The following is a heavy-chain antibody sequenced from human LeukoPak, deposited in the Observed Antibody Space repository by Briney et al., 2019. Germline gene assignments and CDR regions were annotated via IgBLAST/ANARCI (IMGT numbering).Heavy chain of an antibody. CDR1: GFTFSSYA. CDR3: AKDTSTGGMDV. J-gene: IGHJ6*02. Sequence: GGSLRLSCAASGFTFSSYAMDWVRQAPGKGLNWVSGISGSGGGTYYADSVKGRFTISRDNSKNTLNLQMNSLRAEDTAVYYCAKDTSTGGMDVWGQGTTVTVSS. V-gene: IGHV3-23*01. CDR2: ISGSGGGT. D-gene: IGHD4-17*01.